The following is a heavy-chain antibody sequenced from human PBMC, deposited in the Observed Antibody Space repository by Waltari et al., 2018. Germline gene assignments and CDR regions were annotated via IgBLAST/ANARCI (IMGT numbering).Heavy chain of an antibody. Sequence: VKLGKPGAELKKPGASVRVSCKAPGSTFPAYYMHWVRQAPGHGLEWMGWINPNSGGTNYAQKFQGWVTMTRDTSISTAYMELSRLRSDDTAVYYCALLQGSGKYYFDYWGQGTLVTVSS. J-gene: IGHJ4*02. CDR2: INPNSGGT. D-gene: IGHD3-10*01. V-gene: IGHV1-2*04. CDR1: GSTFPAYY. CDR3: ALLQGSGKYYFDY.